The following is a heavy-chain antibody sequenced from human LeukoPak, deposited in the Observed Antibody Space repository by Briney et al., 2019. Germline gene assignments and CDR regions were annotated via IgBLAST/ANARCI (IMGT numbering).Heavy chain of an antibody. V-gene: IGHV3-23*01. J-gene: IGHJ5*02. CDR1: GFTFSSYA. CDR3: AKSGDSSGLWPWFDP. CDR2: ISGSGGST. D-gene: IGHD3-22*01. Sequence: GGSLRLSCAASGFTFSSYAMSGVRQAPGKGLEWVSAISGSGGSTYYADSVKGRFTISRDNSKNTLYLQMNSLRAEDTAVYYCAKSGDSSGLWPWFDPWGRGTLVTVSS.